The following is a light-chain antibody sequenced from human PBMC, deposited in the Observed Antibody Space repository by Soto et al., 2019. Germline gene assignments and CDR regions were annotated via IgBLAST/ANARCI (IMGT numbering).Light chain of an antibody. CDR1: RSISTW. Sequence: DIQMTQSPSTLSASVGDRVTINCRASRSISTWLAWYQHRPGKAPKLLIYQASSLEEGVPSRFSGSGSGTEFTLTSSSLQPDDFATYYCQQYISDSRTFGQGTKVESK. J-gene: IGKJ2*02. CDR3: QQYISDSRT. CDR2: QAS. V-gene: IGKV1-5*03.